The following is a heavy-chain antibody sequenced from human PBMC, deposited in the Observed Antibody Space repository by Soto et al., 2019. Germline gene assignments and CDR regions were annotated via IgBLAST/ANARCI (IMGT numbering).Heavy chain of an antibody. CDR1: GFTFRSYE. CDR2: ISSSGSTI. J-gene: IGHJ4*02. D-gene: IGHD2-15*01. Sequence: LRLSCAASGFTFRSYEMNCVRQAPVKGLEWVSYISSSGSTIYYADSVKGRFTISRDNAKNSLYLQMNSLRAEDTAVYYCARGGSTNFDYWGQGTLVTVSS. CDR3: ARGGSTNFDY. V-gene: IGHV3-48*03.